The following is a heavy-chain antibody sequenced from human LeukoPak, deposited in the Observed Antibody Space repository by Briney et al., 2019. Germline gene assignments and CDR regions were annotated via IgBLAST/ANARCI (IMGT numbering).Heavy chain of an antibody. D-gene: IGHD6-13*01. V-gene: IGHV3-66*01. CDR3: ARDRRIAAAGTLSYYYGMDV. Sequence: GGSLRLSCAASGFTASSNYMSWVRQAPGKGLEWVSVIYSGGSTYYADSVKGRFTISRDNSKNTLYLQMNSLRTEDTAVYYCARDRRIAAAGTLSYYYGMDVWGQGTTVTVSS. CDR1: GFTASSNY. J-gene: IGHJ6*02. CDR2: IYSGGST.